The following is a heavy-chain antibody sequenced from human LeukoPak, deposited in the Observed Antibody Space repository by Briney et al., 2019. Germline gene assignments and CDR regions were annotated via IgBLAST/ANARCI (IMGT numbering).Heavy chain of an antibody. CDR3: ASLYPYSSSWYDY. Sequence: PGESLKISCKGSGYRFNNYWIGWVRQMPGKGLEWMGIIYPGDSDTRYSPSFQGHVTISADKSISTAYLQWSSLKASDTAMYYCASLYPYSSSWYDYWGQGTLVTVSS. CDR2: IYPGDSDT. D-gene: IGHD6-13*01. V-gene: IGHV5-51*01. J-gene: IGHJ4*02. CDR1: GYRFNNYW.